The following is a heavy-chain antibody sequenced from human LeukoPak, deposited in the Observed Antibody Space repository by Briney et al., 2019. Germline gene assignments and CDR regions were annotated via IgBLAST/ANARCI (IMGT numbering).Heavy chain of an antibody. CDR2: ISSSGSTI. Sequence: GGPLRLFCAASGFTFSDYYMSWIRQAPGKGLEGVSYISSSGSTIYYADSVKGRFTISRDNAKNSLYLQMNSLRAEDTAVYYCARASTSVGMDVWGQGTTVTVSS. CDR3: ARASTSVGMDV. CDR1: GFTFSDYY. D-gene: IGHD1-26*01. V-gene: IGHV3-11*01. J-gene: IGHJ6*02.